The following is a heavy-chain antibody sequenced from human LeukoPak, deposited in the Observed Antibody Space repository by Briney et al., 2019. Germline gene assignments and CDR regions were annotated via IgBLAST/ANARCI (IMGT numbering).Heavy chain of an antibody. Sequence: SETLSLTCTVSGGSISSYYWSWIRQPPGKGLEWIGYIYYSGSTNYNPSLKSRVTISVDTSKNQFSLKLSSVTAADTAVYYCARHVSDEYGSGSYSPQVDYWGQGTLVTVSS. J-gene: IGHJ4*02. V-gene: IGHV4-59*08. CDR1: GGSISSYY. D-gene: IGHD3-10*01. CDR3: ARHVSDEYGSGSYSPQVDY. CDR2: IYYSGST.